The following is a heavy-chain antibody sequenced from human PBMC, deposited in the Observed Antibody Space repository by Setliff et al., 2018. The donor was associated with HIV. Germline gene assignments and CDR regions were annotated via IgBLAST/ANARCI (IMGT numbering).Heavy chain of an antibody. CDR1: GFTFSNAW. CDR3: TTESVFLDYFFDY. CDR2: IRSKVDGGAA. V-gene: IGHV3-15*05. D-gene: IGHD3-9*01. Sequence: GGSMRLSCAASGFTFSNAWMNWVRQAPGKGLEWVGRIRSKVDGGAADYAAPVKGRFTISRDDSKNTLYLQMSSLKTEDTAVYYCTTESVFLDYFFDYWGQGTLVTVSS. J-gene: IGHJ4*02.